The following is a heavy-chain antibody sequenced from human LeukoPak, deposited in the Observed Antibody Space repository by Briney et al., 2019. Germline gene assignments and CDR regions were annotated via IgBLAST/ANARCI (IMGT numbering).Heavy chain of an antibody. CDR1: GFNFRSYW. Sequence: GGSLRLSCAASGFNFRSYWMNWVRQVPGQGPVWVSRISSDGSSTTYADSVKGRLTISRDNAKNTLSLQMNSLRDEDTAVYYCVTNLGYYYGSGTSDYWGQGTLVTVSS. CDR2: ISSDGSST. J-gene: IGHJ4*02. V-gene: IGHV3-74*01. CDR3: VTNLGYYYGSGTSDY. D-gene: IGHD3-10*01.